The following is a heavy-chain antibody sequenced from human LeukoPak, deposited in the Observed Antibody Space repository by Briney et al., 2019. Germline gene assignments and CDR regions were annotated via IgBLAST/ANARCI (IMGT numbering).Heavy chain of an antibody. D-gene: IGHD4-17*01. CDR2: FDPEDGET. J-gene: IGHJ6*02. CDR3: ATRGNGDQNYYYYGMDV. V-gene: IGHV1-24*01. CDR1: GYTLTELS. Sequence: ASVKVSCKVSGYTLTELSMHWVRQAPGKGLEWMGGFDPEDGETIYAQKFQGRVTMTEDTSTDTAYMGLSSLRSEDTAVYYCATRGNGDQNYYYYGMDVWGQGTTVTVSS.